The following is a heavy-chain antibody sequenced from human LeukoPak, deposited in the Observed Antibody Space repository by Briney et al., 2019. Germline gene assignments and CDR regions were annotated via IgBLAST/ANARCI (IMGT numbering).Heavy chain of an antibody. J-gene: IGHJ6*03. CDR2: ISYDGSNK. Sequence: GGSLRLSCAASGFTFSSYAMHWVRQAPGKGLEWVAVISYDGSNKYYADSVKGRFTISRDNSKNTLYLQMNSLRAEDTAVYYCARGWPGVITVNYYYYMDVWGKGTTVTISS. V-gene: IGHV3-30*04. CDR1: GFTFSSYA. D-gene: IGHD3-10*01. CDR3: ARGWPGVITVNYYYYMDV.